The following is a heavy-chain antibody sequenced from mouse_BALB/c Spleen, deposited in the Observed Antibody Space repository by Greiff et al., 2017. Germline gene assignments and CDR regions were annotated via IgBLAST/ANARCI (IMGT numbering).Heavy chain of an antibody. Sequence: EVKLLESGGGLVQPGGSLKLSCAASGFDFSRYWMSWVRQAPGKGLEWIGEINPDSSTINYTPSLKDKFIISRDNAKNTLYLQMSKVRSEDTALYYCARRGLLWFAYWGQGTLVTVSA. CDR1: GFDFSRYW. V-gene: IGHV4-1*02. CDR3: ARRGLLWFAY. J-gene: IGHJ3*01. D-gene: IGHD2-3*01. CDR2: INPDSSTI.